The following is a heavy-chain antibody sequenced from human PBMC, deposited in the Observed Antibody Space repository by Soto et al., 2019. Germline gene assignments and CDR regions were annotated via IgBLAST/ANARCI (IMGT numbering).Heavy chain of an antibody. CDR3: AREGGTTSYYYGMDV. J-gene: IGHJ6*02. Sequence: EVQLVESGGGLVKPGGSLRLSCAASGFTFSSYSMNWVRQAPGKGLEWVSSISSSSSYIYYADSVKGRFTISRDNAKNSLYLQMNSLGAEDTAVYYCAREGGTTSYYYGMDVWGQGTTVTVSS. CDR1: GFTFSSYS. D-gene: IGHD1-7*01. V-gene: IGHV3-21*01. CDR2: ISSSSSYI.